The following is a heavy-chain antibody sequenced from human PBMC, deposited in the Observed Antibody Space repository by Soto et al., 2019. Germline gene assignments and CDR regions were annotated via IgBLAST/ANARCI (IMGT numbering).Heavy chain of an antibody. CDR1: GGSISSGGYY. V-gene: IGHV4-31*03. Sequence: SETLSLTCTVSGGSISSGGYYWSWIRQHPGKGLEWIGYIYYSGSTYYNPSLKSRVTISVDTSKNQFSLKLSSVTAADTAVYYCARDTHTTQDIVAPSDWGQGTLVTVSS. CDR3: ARDTHTTQDIVAPSD. CDR2: IYYSGST. J-gene: IGHJ4*02. D-gene: IGHD5-12*01.